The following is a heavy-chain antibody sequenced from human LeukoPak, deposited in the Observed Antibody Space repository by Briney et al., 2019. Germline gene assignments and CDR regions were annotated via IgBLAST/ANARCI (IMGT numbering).Heavy chain of an antibody. J-gene: IGHJ4*02. Sequence: ASVKVSCKASGYTFTDHSIHWVRQAPGQGLEWMGYVDPSNDDTNYAPKFHDRVTMTGDTSIRTAYMEFSRLTSYDTAVYYCARSLFVAFTDWGQGTLVIVSS. CDR2: VDPSNDDT. V-gene: IGHV1-2*02. CDR3: ARSLFVAFTD. D-gene: IGHD2-21*01. CDR1: GYTFTDHS.